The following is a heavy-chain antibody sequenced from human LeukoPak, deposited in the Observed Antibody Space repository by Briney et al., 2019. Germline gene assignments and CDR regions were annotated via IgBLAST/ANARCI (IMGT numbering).Heavy chain of an antibody. D-gene: IGHD3-16*01. CDR3: ARDKDYAEGYFDY. J-gene: IGHJ4*02. V-gene: IGHV4-31*11. CDR1: GGSISSGGYY. Sequence: KPSQTLSLTCAVSGGSISSGGYYWSWIRQHPGKGLEWIGYIYYSGSTYYNPSLKSRVTISVDTSKNQFSLKLSSVTAADTAVYYCARDKDYAEGYFDYWGQGTLVTVSS. CDR2: IYYSGST.